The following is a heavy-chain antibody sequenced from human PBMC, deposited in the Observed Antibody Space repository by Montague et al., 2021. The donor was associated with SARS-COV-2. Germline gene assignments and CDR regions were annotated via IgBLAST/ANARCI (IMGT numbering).Heavy chain of an antibody. Sequence: YVGPGEGRFTISRDNAKNLLYLQMNNMRAEDTAVYYCEKHGPYTFDYWGQGTLATVSS. J-gene: IGHJ4*02. CDR3: EKHGPYTFDY. V-gene: IGHV3-7*01. D-gene: IGHD2-2*02.